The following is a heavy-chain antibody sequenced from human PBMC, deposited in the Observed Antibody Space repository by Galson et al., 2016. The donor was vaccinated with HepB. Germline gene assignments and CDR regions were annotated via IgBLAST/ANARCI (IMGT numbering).Heavy chain of an antibody. CDR2: IGAYNGNT. J-gene: IGHJ6*02. CDR3: ARRGREQLVHQYYAMDV. Sequence: SVKVSCKASGYTFTNYGIGWVRQAPGQGLEWMGGIGAYNGNTFYSQKFQGRVTLTTETSTTTAYMELGSLRSDDTAVYYCARRGREQLVHQYYAMDVWGPGTTVTVSS. D-gene: IGHD6-6*01. CDR1: GYTFTNYG. V-gene: IGHV1-18*01.